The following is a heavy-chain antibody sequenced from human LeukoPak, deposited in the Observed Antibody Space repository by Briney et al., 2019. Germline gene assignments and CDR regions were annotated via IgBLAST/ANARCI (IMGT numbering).Heavy chain of an antibody. CDR1: GFTFSSHW. CDR3: ARGHSSGWNWFDP. CDR2: INHDGSSI. Sequence: GGSLRLSCAASGFTFSSHWMHWVRQAPGKGLVWVSRINHDGSSISYADSVKGRFTVFRDNAKNSLYLQMISLRAEDTAVYYCARGHSSGWNWFDPWGQGTLVTVSS. V-gene: IGHV3-74*01. J-gene: IGHJ5*02. D-gene: IGHD6-19*01.